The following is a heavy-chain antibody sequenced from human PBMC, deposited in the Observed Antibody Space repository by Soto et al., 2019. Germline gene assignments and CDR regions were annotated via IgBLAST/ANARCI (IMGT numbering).Heavy chain of an antibody. V-gene: IGHV1-69*02. Sequence: SVKVSCKASGGTFSSYTISWVRQAPGQGLEWMGRIIPILGIANYAQKFQGRVTITADKSTSTAYMELSSLRSEDTAVYYCALEYYYDSSGYYHWGQGTLVTVSS. D-gene: IGHD3-22*01. J-gene: IGHJ4*02. CDR1: GGTFSSYT. CDR3: ALEYYYDSSGYYH. CDR2: IIPILGIA.